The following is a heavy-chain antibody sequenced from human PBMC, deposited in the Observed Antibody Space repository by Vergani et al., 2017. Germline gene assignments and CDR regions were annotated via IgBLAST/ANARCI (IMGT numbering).Heavy chain of an antibody. CDR1: GFTFDDYA. J-gene: IGHJ3*02. CDR2: ISGSGGST. V-gene: IGHV3-23*04. Sequence: EVQLVESGGGLVQPGRSLRLSCAASGFTFDDYAMHWVRQAPGKGLEWVSAISGSGGSTYYADSVKGRFTISRDNSKNTLYLQMNSLRAEDTAVYYCAKDGGRGIAAARGAFDIWGQGTMVTVSS. D-gene: IGHD6-13*01. CDR3: AKDGGRGIAAARGAFDI.